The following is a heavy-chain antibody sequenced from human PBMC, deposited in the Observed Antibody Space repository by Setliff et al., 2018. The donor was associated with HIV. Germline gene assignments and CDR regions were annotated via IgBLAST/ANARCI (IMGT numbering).Heavy chain of an antibody. CDR3: ARETNASGSLTAYWYFDL. Sequence: SETLSLTCTVSGGSISSYYWSWIRQPPGKGLEWIGYIYYSGSTYYEPSLRGRVTISIDRSKNQFSLKLNSVTAADTAVYHCARETNASGSLTAYWYFDLWGRGTLVTVSS. J-gene: IGHJ2*01. V-gene: IGHV4-59*12. CDR2: IYYSGST. D-gene: IGHD3-10*01. CDR1: GGSISSYY.